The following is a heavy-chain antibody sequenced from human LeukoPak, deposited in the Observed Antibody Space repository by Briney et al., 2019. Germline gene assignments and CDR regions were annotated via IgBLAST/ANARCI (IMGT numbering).Heavy chain of an antibody. CDR1: GGSFSGYY. J-gene: IGHJ4*02. Sequence: SETLSLTCAVYGGSFSGYYWSWIRQPPGKGLEWIGEINHSGSTNYNPSLKSRVTISVDTSKNQFSLKLSSVTAADTAVYYCARARRIGTTRSFDYWGQGTLVTVSS. CDR2: INHSGST. D-gene: IGHD1-7*01. CDR3: ARARRIGTTRSFDY. V-gene: IGHV4-34*01.